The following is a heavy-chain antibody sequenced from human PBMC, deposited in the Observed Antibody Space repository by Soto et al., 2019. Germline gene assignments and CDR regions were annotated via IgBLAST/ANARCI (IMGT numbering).Heavy chain of an antibody. CDR1: GFTFSSYG. Sequence: GGSLRLSCAASGFTFSSYGMHWVRQAPGKGLEWVAVISYDGSNKYYADSVKGRFTISRDNSKNTLYLQMNSLRAEDTAVYYCAKSYSGFYGDYFDYWGQGT. D-gene: IGHD4-17*01. J-gene: IGHJ4*02. CDR2: ISYDGSNK. V-gene: IGHV3-30*18. CDR3: AKSYSGFYGDYFDY.